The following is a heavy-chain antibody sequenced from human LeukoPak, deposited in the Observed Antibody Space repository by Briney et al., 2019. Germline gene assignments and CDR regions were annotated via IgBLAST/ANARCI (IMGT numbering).Heavy chain of an antibody. D-gene: IGHD3-22*01. Sequence: GGSLRLSCAASGFTFSSYGMHWVRQAPGKGLEWVAVISYDGSNKLYADSVKGRFTISRGNSKNTVYLQMNSLRTEDTAVYYCGKDRLLGDSYYDNSGYGLDYWGQGTLVIVSS. CDR3: GKDRLLGDSYYDNSGYGLDY. V-gene: IGHV3-30*18. J-gene: IGHJ4*02. CDR2: ISYDGSNK. CDR1: GFTFSSYG.